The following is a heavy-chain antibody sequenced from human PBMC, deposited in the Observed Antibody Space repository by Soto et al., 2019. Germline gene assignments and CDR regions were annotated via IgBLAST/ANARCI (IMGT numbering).Heavy chain of an antibody. J-gene: IGHJ6*04. D-gene: IGHD5-12*01. V-gene: IGHV3-9*01. CDR2: ISWNSGSI. CDR3: AKDLGYSGYGMDV. CDR1: GFTFDDYA. Sequence: EVQLVESGGGLVQPGRSLRLSCAASGFTFDDYAMHWVRQAPGKGLEWVSGISWNSGSIGYADSVKGRFTISRDNAKNYLYLQMNSLTAEDAALDYCAKDLGYSGYGMDVWGKGTTVTVSS.